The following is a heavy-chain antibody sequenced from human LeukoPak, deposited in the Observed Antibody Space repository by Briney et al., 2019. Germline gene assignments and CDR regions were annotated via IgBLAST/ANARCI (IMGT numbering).Heavy chain of an antibody. CDR3: AVLLTSRGMDV. J-gene: IGHJ6*02. CDR1: GFTFSDSA. D-gene: IGHD2-15*01. CDR2: IRSKANSYAI. Sequence: QAGGSLRLSCAASGFTFSDSAMHWVRQASGKGLEWVGRIRSKANSYAISYAASVKGRFTTSRDDSKNTAYLQMNSLKTEDTAVYYCAVLLTSRGMDVWGQGTTVTVSS. V-gene: IGHV3-73*01.